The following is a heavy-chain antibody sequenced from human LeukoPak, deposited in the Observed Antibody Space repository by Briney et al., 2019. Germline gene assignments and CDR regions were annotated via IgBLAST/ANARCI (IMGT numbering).Heavy chain of an antibody. Sequence: PGGTLRLSCAASGFTFSSYGMSWVRQAPGKGLEWVSAISGSGGSTYYADSVKGRFTISRDNSKNTLYLQMNSLRAEDTAVYYCAKDFRPAMILQDNAFDIWGQGTMVTVSS. CDR2: ISGSGGST. CDR3: AKDFRPAMILQDNAFDI. D-gene: IGHD3-16*01. J-gene: IGHJ3*02. CDR1: GFTFSSYG. V-gene: IGHV3-23*01.